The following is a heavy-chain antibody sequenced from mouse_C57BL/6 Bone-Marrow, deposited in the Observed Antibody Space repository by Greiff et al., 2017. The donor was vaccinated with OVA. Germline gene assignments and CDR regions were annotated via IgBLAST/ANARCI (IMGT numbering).Heavy chain of an antibody. V-gene: IGHV1-5*01. J-gene: IGHJ2*01. CDR1: GYTFTSYW. CDR2: IYPGNSDT. Sequence: EVQGVESGTVLARPGASVKMSCKTSGYTFTSYWMHWVKQRPGQGLEWIGAIYPGNSDTSYNQKFKGKAKLTAVTSASTAYMELSSLTNEDSAVYYFTRKEGDYFYGSTLTPYFDYWGQGTTLTVSS. D-gene: IGHD1-1*01. CDR3: TRKEGDYFYGSTLTPYFDY.